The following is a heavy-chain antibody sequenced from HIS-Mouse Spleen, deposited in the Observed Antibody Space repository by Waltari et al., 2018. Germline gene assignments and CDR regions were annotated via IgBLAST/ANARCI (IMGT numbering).Heavy chain of an antibody. J-gene: IGHJ4*02. CDR2: IYYSGST. V-gene: IGHV4-39*07. Sequence: QLQLQESGPGLVQPSETLSLTCTVSGFSISSSSYSWGWIREHPGKGMEWIGSIYYSGSTYYNPSLKSRVTISVATSKNQFSLKLSSVTASDTAVYYCARLTAAGTYWGQGTLVTVSS. CDR1: GFSISSSSYS. CDR3: ARLTAAGTY. D-gene: IGHD6-13*01.